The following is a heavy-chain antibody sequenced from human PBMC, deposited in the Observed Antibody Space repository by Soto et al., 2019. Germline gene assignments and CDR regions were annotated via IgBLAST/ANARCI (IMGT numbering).Heavy chain of an antibody. Sequence: SVKVSCKASGCTFSRYGFIWVREVPGQGLEWMGGIIPVSGTANYALKFQGRVTITVDRVTSTGYMELTSLRSDDTAVYFCASTGEAPEGDESGRGDAFDIWGQGTKVTVSS. D-gene: IGHD1-26*01. CDR1: GCTFSRYG. J-gene: IGHJ3*02. CDR3: ASTGEAPEGDESGRGDAFDI. V-gene: IGHV1-69*06. CDR2: IIPVSGTA.